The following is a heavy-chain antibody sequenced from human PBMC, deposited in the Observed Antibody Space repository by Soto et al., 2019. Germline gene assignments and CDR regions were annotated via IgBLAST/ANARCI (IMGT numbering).Heavy chain of an antibody. J-gene: IGHJ5*02. V-gene: IGHV4-34*01. CDR1: GGSFSGYY. CDR2: INHSGST. CDR3: ARDGYSYGINWFDP. D-gene: IGHD5-18*01. Sequence: SETLSLTCAVYGGSFSGYYWSWIRQHPGKGLEWIGEINHSGSTNYNPSLKSRVTISVDTSKNQFSLKLSSVTAADTAVYYCARDGYSYGINWFDPWGQGTLVTVSS.